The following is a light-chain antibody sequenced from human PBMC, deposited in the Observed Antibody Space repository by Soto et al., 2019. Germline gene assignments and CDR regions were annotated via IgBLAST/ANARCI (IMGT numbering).Light chain of an antibody. CDR1: QSVSRN. V-gene: IGKV3-15*01. Sequence: DIVMTQSPATLSVSPGERATLSCRASQSVSRNLAWYQQKPGQAPRLLIYGASTRATGIPARFSGSGSGTEFTLTISSLQSEDFAVYYCQQYNDWPPTFTFGQGTRLEIK. CDR2: GAS. J-gene: IGKJ2*01. CDR3: QQYNDWPPTFT.